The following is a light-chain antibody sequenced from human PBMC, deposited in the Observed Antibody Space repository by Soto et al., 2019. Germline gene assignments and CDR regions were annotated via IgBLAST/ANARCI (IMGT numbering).Light chain of an antibody. J-gene: IGLJ2*01. CDR3: QTWVAGIL. Sequence: QSVLTQSPSASASLGASVKLTCTLSSGHSSYAIAWHQQQPEKGPRYLMKVNSDGSHGKGDGIPDRFSGSSSGAERYLTISSLQSEDDADYYCQTWVAGILFGGGTKLTVL. CDR1: SGHSSYA. CDR2: VNSDGSH. V-gene: IGLV4-69*01.